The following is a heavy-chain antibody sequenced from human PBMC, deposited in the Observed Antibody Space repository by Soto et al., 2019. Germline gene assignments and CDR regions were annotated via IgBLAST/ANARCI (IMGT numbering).Heavy chain of an antibody. V-gene: IGHV1-18*01. CDR2: ISAYNGNT. D-gene: IGHD3-3*01. J-gene: IGHJ6*02. CDR1: GYTFTSYG. Sequence: ASVKVSCKASGYTFTSYGISWVRQAPGQGLEWMGWISAYNGNTNYAQKLQGRVTMTTDTSTSTAYMELRSLRSDDTAVYYCARDLLRRNYYYYYGMDVWGQGTTVTVSS. CDR3: ARDLLRRNYYYYYGMDV.